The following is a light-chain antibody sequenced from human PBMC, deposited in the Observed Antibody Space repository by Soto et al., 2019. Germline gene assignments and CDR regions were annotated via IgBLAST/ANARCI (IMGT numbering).Light chain of an antibody. CDR1: QSITAH. CDR2: GAS. Sequence: EEVMTQSPATLSVSPGERVTLSCRASQSITAHLAWYQQKPGQAPRLLIHGASTRATGIPARFSGSGFGIEFILTISILQSEDFAIYYFQQYNTWLWTFGEGTKLEI. V-gene: IGKV3-15*01. CDR3: QQYNTWLWT. J-gene: IGKJ1*01.